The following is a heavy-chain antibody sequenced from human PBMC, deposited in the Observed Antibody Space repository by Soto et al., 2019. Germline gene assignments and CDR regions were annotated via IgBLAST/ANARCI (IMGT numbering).Heavy chain of an antibody. CDR3: AKCLTFGVVIGEFDY. CDR2: ISSSGSTT. V-gene: IGHV3-23*01. CDR1: GFTFSSSA. D-gene: IGHD3-3*01. Sequence: GGSLRLSCAASGFTFSSSAMHWVRQAPGMGLEWVSAISSSGSTTFYADSVKGRFTISRDNSKNTLYLQMNSLRAEDTAVYYCAKCLTFGVVIGEFDYWGQGTLVTVSS. J-gene: IGHJ4*02.